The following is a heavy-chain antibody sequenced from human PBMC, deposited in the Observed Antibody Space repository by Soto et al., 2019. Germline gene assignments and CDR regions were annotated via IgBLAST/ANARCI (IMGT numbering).Heavy chain of an antibody. CDR2: IYYSGST. Sequence: RSLTCTVSGGSISSGDYYWSWIRQPPGKGLEWIGYIYYSGSTYYNPSLKSRVTISVDTSKNQFSLKLSSVTAADTAVYYCARDHIVVVPAAIRGYYGMDVWGQGTTVTVSS. CDR1: GGSISSGDYY. J-gene: IGHJ6*02. V-gene: IGHV4-30-4*01. CDR3: ARDHIVVVPAAIRGYYGMDV. D-gene: IGHD2-2*02.